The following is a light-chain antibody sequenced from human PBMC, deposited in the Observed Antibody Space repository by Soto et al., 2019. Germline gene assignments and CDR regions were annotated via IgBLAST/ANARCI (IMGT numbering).Light chain of an antibody. CDR1: SSDVGGYNS. Sequence: QSALTQPRSVSGSPGQSVTISCTGTSSDVGGYNSVSWYQQHPDKAPKFMIYDVSKRPSGVPDRFSGSKSGNTASLTISGLQDEDEADYYCCSYAGSDTHYVFGTGTKLTVL. V-gene: IGLV2-11*01. CDR3: CSYAGSDTHYV. J-gene: IGLJ1*01. CDR2: DVS.